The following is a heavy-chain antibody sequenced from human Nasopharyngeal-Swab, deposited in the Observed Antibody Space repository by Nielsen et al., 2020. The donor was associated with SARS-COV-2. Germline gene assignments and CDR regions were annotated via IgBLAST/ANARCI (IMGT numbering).Heavy chain of an antibody. CDR1: GGSISSGGYS. Sequence: SETLSLTCAVSGGSISSGGYSWSWIRQPPGKGLEWLGYIYHSGSTYYNPSLKSRVTISVDRSKNQFSLKLSSVTAADTAVYYCARVGSWTDCGGDCYTRAIDAFDIWGQGTMVTVSS. J-gene: IGHJ3*02. CDR3: ARVGSWTDCGGDCYTRAIDAFDI. V-gene: IGHV4-30-2*01. D-gene: IGHD2-21*02. CDR2: IYHSGST.